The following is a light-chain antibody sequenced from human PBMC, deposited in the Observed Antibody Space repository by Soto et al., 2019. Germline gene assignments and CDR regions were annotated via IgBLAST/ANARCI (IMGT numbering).Light chain of an antibody. V-gene: IGKV1-9*01. CDR1: QSINGL. CDR3: QQLNSYLSLT. J-gene: IGKJ4*01. Sequence: FTQSPSTLSAFVGDRGTITCWASQSINGLLAWYRQKPGRAPKLLIYAASNLQSGVPSRFSGSGSGTEFTLTISRLQPEDFATYYCQQLNSYLSLTFGGGTKVDIK. CDR2: AAS.